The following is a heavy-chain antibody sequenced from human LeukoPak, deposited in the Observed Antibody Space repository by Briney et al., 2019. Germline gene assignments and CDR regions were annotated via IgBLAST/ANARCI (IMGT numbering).Heavy chain of an antibody. V-gene: IGHV3-20*04. J-gene: IGHJ4*02. Sequence: GGSLRLSCAASGFTFDDYGMSWVRQAPGKGLEWVSGINWNGGSTGYADSVKGRFTISRDNAKNSLYLQMNSLRAEDTALYYCAREWEKSAAAGTVDYWGQGTLVTVSS. CDR1: GFTFDDYG. CDR2: INWNGGST. CDR3: AREWEKSAAAGTVDY. D-gene: IGHD6-13*01.